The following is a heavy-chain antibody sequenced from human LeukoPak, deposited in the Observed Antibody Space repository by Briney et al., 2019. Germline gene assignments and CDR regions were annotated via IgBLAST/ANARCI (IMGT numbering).Heavy chain of an antibody. CDR3: ARDHSSSWEYYFDY. J-gene: IGHJ4*02. CDR1: GFTFSSYW. V-gene: IGHV3-7*01. Sequence: GGSLRLSCAASGFTFSSYWMSWVRQAPGKGREWVANIKQDGSEKYYVDSVKGRFTISRDNAKNSLYLQMNSLRAEDTAVYYCARDHSSSWEYYFDYWGQGTLVTVSS. CDR2: IKQDGSEK. D-gene: IGHD6-13*01.